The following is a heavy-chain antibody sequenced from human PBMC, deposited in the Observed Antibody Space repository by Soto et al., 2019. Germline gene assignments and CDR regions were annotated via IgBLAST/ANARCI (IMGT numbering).Heavy chain of an antibody. D-gene: IGHD3-9*01. Sequence: GASVKVSWKASGFTFTSSAVQWVRQARGQRLEWIGWIVVGSGNTNYAQKFQERVTITRDMSTSTAYMELSSLRSEDTAVYYCAAVNHVLRYFDWLPKYYFDYWGQGTLVTVSS. CDR3: AAVNHVLRYFDWLPKYYFDY. J-gene: IGHJ4*02. V-gene: IGHV1-58*01. CDR2: IVVGSGNT. CDR1: GFTFTSSA.